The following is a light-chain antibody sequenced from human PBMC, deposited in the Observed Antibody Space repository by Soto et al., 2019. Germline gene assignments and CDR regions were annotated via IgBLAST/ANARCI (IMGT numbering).Light chain of an antibody. CDR2: GAS. CDR1: QSISTF. V-gene: IGKV3-20*01. J-gene: IGKJ5*01. CDR3: QQHGPSALIT. Sequence: EIVLTQSPGTLSLSPGERATLSCRASQSISTFLAWYQQKPGLTPRLLIYGASPRAIGIPDRFSGSGSGTDFTLTISRLEPEDFAVYYCQQHGPSALITFGQGTRLEIK.